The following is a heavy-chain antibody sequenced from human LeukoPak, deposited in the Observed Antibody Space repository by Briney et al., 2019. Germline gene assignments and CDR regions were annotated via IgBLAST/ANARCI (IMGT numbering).Heavy chain of an antibody. V-gene: IGHV3-74*01. CDR3: VRGTNDWTGIDY. J-gene: IGHJ4*02. CDR1: GFTFSNYW. D-gene: IGHD2-8*01. Sequence: PGGSLRHSCAASGFTFSNYWMHWVRQAPGKGLVWVSRINPDGSSTDYADSVKGRFTISRDNARNTLYLQMNSLRVEDTAIYYCVRGTNDWTGIDYWGQGTLVTVSS. CDR2: INPDGSST.